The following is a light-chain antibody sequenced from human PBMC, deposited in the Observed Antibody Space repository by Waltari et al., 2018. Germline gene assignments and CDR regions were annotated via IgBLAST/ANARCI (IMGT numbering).Light chain of an antibody. J-gene: IGKJ1*01. Sequence: EIVLTQSPATLSLSPGERATLSCRASQRVSSFLAWYQQKPGQAPRLLIYDASNRATGIPARFSGSGSGTDFTLTISSLEPEDFATYYCQKYNSAPWTFGQGTKVEIK. CDR1: QRVSSF. CDR3: QKYNSAPWT. CDR2: DAS. V-gene: IGKV3-11*01.